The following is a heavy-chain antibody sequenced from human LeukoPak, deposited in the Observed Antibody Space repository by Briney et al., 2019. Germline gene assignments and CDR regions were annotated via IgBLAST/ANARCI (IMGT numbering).Heavy chain of an antibody. V-gene: IGHV4-34*01. J-gene: IGHJ4*02. CDR2: INHRGGS. CDR1: GESFSAYF. D-gene: IGHD2-15*01. Sequence: SETLSLTCAVYGESFSAYFWNWIRQAPGKPLEYIGEINHRGGSDYNPSLKTRVTLSVDTSKNQFSLKLTSATAADTAVYFCARGSSFDGYCSAGACDAGYYDSWGQGTPVTVSS. CDR3: ARGSSFDGYCSAGACDAGYYDS.